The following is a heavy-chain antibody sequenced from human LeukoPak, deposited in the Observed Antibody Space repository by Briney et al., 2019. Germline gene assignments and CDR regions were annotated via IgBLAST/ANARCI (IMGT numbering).Heavy chain of an antibody. V-gene: IGHV1-8*01. CDR1: GYTFTSYD. Sequence: ASVNVSCKASGYTFTSYDINWVRQATGQGLEWMGWMNPNSGNTGYAQKFQGRVTMTRNTSISTAYMELSSLRSEDTAVYCCARGNTCSSSWNDIWGQGTMVTVSS. D-gene: IGHD6-13*01. CDR2: MNPNSGNT. CDR3: ARGNTCSSSWNDI. J-gene: IGHJ3*02.